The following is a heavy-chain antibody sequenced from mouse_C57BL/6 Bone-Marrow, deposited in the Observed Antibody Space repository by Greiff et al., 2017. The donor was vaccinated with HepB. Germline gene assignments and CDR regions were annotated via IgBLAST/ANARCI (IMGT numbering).Heavy chain of an antibody. D-gene: IGHD2-1*01. CDR3: ARDHYGKGLDY. J-gene: IGHJ2*01. CDR2: IYPRSGNT. Sequence: QVQLKESGAELARPGASVKLSCKASGYTFTSYGISWVKQSTGQGLEWIGEIYPRSGNTYYNEKFKGKATLTADKSSSTAYMELRSLTSEDSAVYVCARDHYGKGLDYWGQGTTLTVSS. CDR1: GYTFTSYG. V-gene: IGHV1-81*01.